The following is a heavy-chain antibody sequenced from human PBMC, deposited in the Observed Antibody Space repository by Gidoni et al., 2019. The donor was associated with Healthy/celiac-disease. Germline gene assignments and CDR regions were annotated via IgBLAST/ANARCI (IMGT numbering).Heavy chain of an antibody. Sequence: QVQLVESGGGVVQPGRSLRLSCAASGFTFSSYGMHWVRQVPGKGLEWVAVIWYDGSNKYYADSVKGRFTISRDNSKNTLYLQMNSLRAEDTAVYYCARGDYCSGGSCWSFDYWGQGTLVTVSS. V-gene: IGHV3-33*01. CDR2: IWYDGSNK. D-gene: IGHD2-15*01. CDR1: GFTFSSYG. CDR3: ARGDYCSGGSCWSFDY. J-gene: IGHJ4*02.